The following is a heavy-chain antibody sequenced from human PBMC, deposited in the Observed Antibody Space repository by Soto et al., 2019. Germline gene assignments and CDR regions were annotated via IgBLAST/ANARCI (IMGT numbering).Heavy chain of an antibody. CDR2: IWYDGSNK. CDR3: ARDLSNCSGGSCYPDNWFDP. V-gene: IGHV3-33*01. CDR1: GFTFSSYG. Sequence: PGGSLILSCAASGFTFSSYGMHWVRQAPGKGLEWVAVIWYDGSNKYYADSVKGRFTISRDNSKNTLYLQMNSLRAEDTAVYYCARDLSNCSGGSCYPDNWFDPWGQGTLVTVSS. D-gene: IGHD2-15*01. J-gene: IGHJ5*02.